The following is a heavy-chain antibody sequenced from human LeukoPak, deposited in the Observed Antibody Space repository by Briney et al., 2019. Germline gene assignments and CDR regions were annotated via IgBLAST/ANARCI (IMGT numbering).Heavy chain of an antibody. CDR1: GYTFTSYY. Sequence: GASVKVSCKASGYTFTSYYMHWVRQAPGQGLEWMGWINPNSGGTNYAQKFQGRVTMTRDTSISTAYMELSRLRSDDTAVYYCARPLERYSGYGIWGQGTLVTVSS. CDR2: INPNSGGT. V-gene: IGHV1-2*02. D-gene: IGHD5-12*01. J-gene: IGHJ4*02. CDR3: ARPLERYSGYGI.